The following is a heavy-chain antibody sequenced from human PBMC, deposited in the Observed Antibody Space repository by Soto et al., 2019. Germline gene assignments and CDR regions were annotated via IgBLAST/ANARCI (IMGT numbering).Heavy chain of an antibody. V-gene: IGHV3-30*18. Sequence: QVQLVESGGGVVQPGRSLRLSCAASGFTFSSYGMHWVRQAPGKGLEWVAVISYDGSNKYYADSVKGRFTISRDNSKNTLYLQMNSLRAEDTAVYYCAKVGGGYCSSTSCYFSYFDYWGQGTLVTVSS. D-gene: IGHD2-2*01. CDR1: GFTFSSYG. CDR3: AKVGGGYCSSTSCYFSYFDY. J-gene: IGHJ4*02. CDR2: ISYDGSNK.